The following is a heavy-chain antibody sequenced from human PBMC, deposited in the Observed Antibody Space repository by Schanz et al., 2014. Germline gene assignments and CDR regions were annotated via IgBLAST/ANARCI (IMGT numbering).Heavy chain of an antibody. Sequence: EVQLVESGGGLVQPGGSLRLSCAASGFTFSSYWMSWVRQAPGEGLEWVANIKQDGSEKYYVDSVKGRFTISRGNAKNSLYLQMNSLRPEDTAVYYCAKYGGELGVSFEYWGQGTLVTVSS. V-gene: IGHV3-7*01. CDR3: AKYGGELGVSFEY. CDR1: GFTFSSYW. D-gene: IGHD7-27*01. CDR2: IKQDGSEK. J-gene: IGHJ4*02.